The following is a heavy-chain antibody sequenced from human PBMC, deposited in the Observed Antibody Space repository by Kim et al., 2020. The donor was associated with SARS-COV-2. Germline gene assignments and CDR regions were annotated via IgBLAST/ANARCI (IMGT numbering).Heavy chain of an antibody. Sequence: GGSLRLSCAASGFTFSNSWMSWVRQAPGKGLEWVGRIKSKTGGGSTDYAAHGKGRFTITRDDSKNTLYLQMTSMKTEDTAVYYCTTVPRVVVSYYYYGMDVWGQGTTVTVFS. D-gene: IGHD2-15*01. CDR3: TTVPRVVVSYYYYGMDV. J-gene: IGHJ6*02. V-gene: IGHV3-15*01. CDR2: IKSKTGGGST. CDR1: GFTFSNSW.